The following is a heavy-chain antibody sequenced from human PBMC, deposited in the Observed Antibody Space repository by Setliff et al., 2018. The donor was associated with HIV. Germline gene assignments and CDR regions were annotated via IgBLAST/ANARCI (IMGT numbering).Heavy chain of an antibody. D-gene: IGHD5-12*01. CDR2: ISSSSTYT. CDR3: ARVNSGGYNYKSFFDY. Sequence: GGSLRLSCTASGFTFSDYYMSWIRQAPGKGLEWVSYISSSSTYTNYLDSVKGRFTISRDNAKNSLYLQMSSLRAEDTAVYYCARVNSGGYNYKSFFDYWGQGTLVTVSS. CDR1: GFTFSDYY. J-gene: IGHJ4*02. V-gene: IGHV3-11*05.